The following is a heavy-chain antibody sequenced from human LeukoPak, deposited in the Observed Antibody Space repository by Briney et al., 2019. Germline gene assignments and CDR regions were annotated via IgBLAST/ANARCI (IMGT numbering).Heavy chain of an antibody. Sequence: GGSLRLSCAASGFTFSSYAMSWVRQAPGKGLEWVSAISGSGGSTYYADSVKGRITIASDNTKNTLYLQMNSLRAEDTAVYYCAKSNVLRFLEWLKHEYYFDYWGQGTLVTVSS. CDR3: AKSNVLRFLEWLKHEYYFDY. CDR1: GFTFSSYA. D-gene: IGHD3-3*01. CDR2: ISGSGGST. V-gene: IGHV3-23*01. J-gene: IGHJ4*02.